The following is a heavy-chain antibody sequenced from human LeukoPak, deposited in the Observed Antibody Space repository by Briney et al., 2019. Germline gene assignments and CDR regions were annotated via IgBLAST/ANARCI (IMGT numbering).Heavy chain of an antibody. V-gene: IGHV3-48*03. J-gene: IGHJ4*02. CDR3: ARDRGGAYDFWSGYYTGYFDY. D-gene: IGHD3-3*01. CDR1: GFIFSDYE. CDR2: ISFSGNSI. Sequence: GGSLRLSCAASGFIFSDYEMNWVRQAPGKGLEWVSYISFSGNSIYYADSVKGRFTISRDNAKNSLYLQMNSLRAEDTAVYYCARDRGGAYDFWSGYYTGYFDYWGQGTLVPVSS.